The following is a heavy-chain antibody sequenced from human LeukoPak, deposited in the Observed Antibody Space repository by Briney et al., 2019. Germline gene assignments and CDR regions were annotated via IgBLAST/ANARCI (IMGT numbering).Heavy chain of an antibody. CDR3: ARGSTYYDSSGQVPFDY. CDR2: ISSSSSTI. D-gene: IGHD3-22*01. CDR1: GFTFSTYS. V-gene: IGHV3-48*01. J-gene: IGHJ4*02. Sequence: GGSLRLSCAASGFTFSTYSMNWVRQAPGKGLEWVSYISSSSSTIYYADSVKGRFTISRDNAKNSLYLQMNSLRAEDTAVYYCARGSTYYDSSGQVPFDYWGQGTLITVSS.